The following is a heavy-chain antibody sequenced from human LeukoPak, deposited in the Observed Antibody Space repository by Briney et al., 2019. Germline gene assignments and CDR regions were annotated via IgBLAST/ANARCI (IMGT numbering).Heavy chain of an antibody. V-gene: IGHV3-11*04. J-gene: IGHJ5*02. CDR2: IGTSGSPI. CDR1: GFTFSAYA. D-gene: IGHD3-10*02. Sequence: GGSLRLSCVASGFTFSAYAVGWIRQAPGKGLEWVSFIGTSGSPIFYADSVKGRFTMSRDNARNSLYLQMNSVRAEDSAVYYCARKRPNYVDAWGQGTLVTVSS. CDR3: ARKRPNYVDA.